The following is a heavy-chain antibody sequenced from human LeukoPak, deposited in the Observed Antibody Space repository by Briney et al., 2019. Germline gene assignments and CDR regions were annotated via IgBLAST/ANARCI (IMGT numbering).Heavy chain of an antibody. J-gene: IGHJ5*02. D-gene: IGHD6-6*01. CDR3: AREYSSSSDRASWFDP. CDR2: ISAYNGNT. CDR1: GYTFTSYG. Sequence: ASVKVSCKASGYTFTSYGISWVRQAPGQGLEWMGWISAYNGNTNYAQKFQGRVTMTRDTSISTAYMELSRLRSDDTAVYYCAREYSSSSDRASWFDPWGQGTLVTVSS. V-gene: IGHV1-18*01.